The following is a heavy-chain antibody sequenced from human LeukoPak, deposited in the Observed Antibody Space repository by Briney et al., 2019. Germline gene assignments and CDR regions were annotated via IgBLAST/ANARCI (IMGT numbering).Heavy chain of an antibody. D-gene: IGHD5-18*01. J-gene: IGHJ4*02. CDR3: ARWGGRGYSYGLDY. CDR2: IIPIFGTA. Sequence: ASVKVSCKASGGTFSSCAISWVRQAPGQGLEWMGGIIPIFGTANYAQKFQGRVTITTDESTSTAYMELSSLRSEDTAVYYCARWGGRGYSYGLDYWGQGTLVTVSS. CDR1: GGTFSSCA. V-gene: IGHV1-69*05.